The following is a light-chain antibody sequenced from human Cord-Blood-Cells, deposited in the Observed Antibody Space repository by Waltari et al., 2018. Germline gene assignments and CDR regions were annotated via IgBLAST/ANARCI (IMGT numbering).Light chain of an antibody. CDR1: QCISSY. CDR3: QQSYSTLFT. J-gene: IGKJ3*01. V-gene: IGKV1-39*01. Sequence: DIQMTQSPSSLSASVGDRVTITCRASQCISSYLNWYQQKPGKAPKLLIYAAASLQSGVPSRFSGSGSGTDFPLTISSLLPEEFATYYCQQSYSTLFTFGPGTKVDIK. CDR2: AAA.